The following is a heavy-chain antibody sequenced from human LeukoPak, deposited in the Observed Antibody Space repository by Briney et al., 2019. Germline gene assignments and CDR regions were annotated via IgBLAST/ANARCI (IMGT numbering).Heavy chain of an antibody. D-gene: IGHD3-10*01. J-gene: IGHJ4*02. Sequence: ASVKVSCTASGYTFTGYYMHWVRQAPGQGLEWMGWINPNSGGTNYAQKFQGRVTMTRDTSISTAYMELSRLRSDDTAVYYCARVPYYGSGSQDYWGQGTLVTVSS. CDR2: INPNSGGT. V-gene: IGHV1-2*02. CDR3: ARVPYYGSGSQDY. CDR1: GYTFTGYY.